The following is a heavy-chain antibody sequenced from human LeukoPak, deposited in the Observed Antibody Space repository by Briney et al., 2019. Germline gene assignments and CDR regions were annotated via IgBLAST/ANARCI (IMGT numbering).Heavy chain of an antibody. V-gene: IGHV3-23*01. Sequence: GGSLRLSCAASGFTFSSYAMSWVRQAPGKGLEWVSAISGSGGSTYYADSVKGRFTISRDNSKNTLYLHMNSLRAEDTAVYYCAKDVGYSSGWTPGYYFDYWGQGTLVTVSS. D-gene: IGHD6-19*01. J-gene: IGHJ4*02. CDR3: AKDVGYSSGWTPGYYFDY. CDR1: GFTFSSYA. CDR2: ISGSGGST.